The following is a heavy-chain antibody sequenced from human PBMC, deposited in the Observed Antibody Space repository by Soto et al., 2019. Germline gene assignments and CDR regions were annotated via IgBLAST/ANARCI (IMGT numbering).Heavy chain of an antibody. V-gene: IGHV4-4*07. J-gene: IGHJ2*01. CDR2: IYSTGTT. CDR1: GTSVRHFY. D-gene: IGHD6-13*01. Sequence: PSETLSLTCKVSGTSVRHFYWSWIRQSAGKGLEWIGRIYSTGTTNFNPSLKSRLTMSMDMSKNQVSLNLTSVTAAYTAVYYCVRDRADFSSTYYHYFSVWGRGTLVTVSS. CDR3: VRDRADFSSTYYHYFSV.